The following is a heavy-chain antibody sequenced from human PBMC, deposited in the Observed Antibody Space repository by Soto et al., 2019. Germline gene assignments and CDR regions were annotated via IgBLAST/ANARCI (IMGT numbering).Heavy chain of an antibody. CDR1: GYSFTDYH. Sequence: QVQLVQSGAEVKKPGASVKVSCKASGYSFTDYHIHWVRQAPGQGREWLRRINPKSGGTSTAQKIQGWVTMTTHTTISTASMVQTRLTSDDRAIYYCASGYFKDCSSGVCSFFYSNDMDIWAQGNTVTVSS. CDR3: ASGYFKDCSSGVCSFFYSNDMDI. J-gene: IGHJ6*02. V-gene: IGHV1-2*04. CDR2: INPKSGGT. D-gene: IGHD2-8*01.